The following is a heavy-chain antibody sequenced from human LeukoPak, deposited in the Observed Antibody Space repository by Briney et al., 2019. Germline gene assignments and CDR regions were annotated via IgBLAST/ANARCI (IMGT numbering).Heavy chain of an antibody. CDR3: ARDFFGSQSAAAGIDY. Sequence: PSETLSLTCTVSGGSISSSSYYWGWIRQPPGKGLEWIGSIYYSGSTYYNPSLKSRVTISVDTSKNRFSLKLSSVTAADTAVYYCARDFFGSQSAAAGIDYWGQGTLVTVSS. D-gene: IGHD6-13*01. CDR1: GGSISSSSYY. V-gene: IGHV4-39*07. CDR2: IYYSGST. J-gene: IGHJ4*02.